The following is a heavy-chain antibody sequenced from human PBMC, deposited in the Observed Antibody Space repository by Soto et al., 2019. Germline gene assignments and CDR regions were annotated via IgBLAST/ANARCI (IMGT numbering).Heavy chain of an antibody. D-gene: IGHD6-19*01. CDR2: INHSGST. V-gene: IGHV4-34*01. J-gene: IGHJ5*02. Sequence: PSETLSLTCAVYGGSFSGYYWSWIRQPPGKGLEWIGEINHSGSTNYNPSLKSRVTISVDTSKNQFSLKLSSVTAADTAVYYCARGGPAQQWLVFGWFDPWGQGTLVT. CDR3: ARGGPAQQWLVFGWFDP. CDR1: GGSFSGYY.